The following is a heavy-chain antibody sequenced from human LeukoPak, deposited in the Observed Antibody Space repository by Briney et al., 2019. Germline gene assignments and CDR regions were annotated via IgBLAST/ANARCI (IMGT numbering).Heavy chain of an antibody. V-gene: IGHV4-34*01. J-gene: IGHJ4*02. D-gene: IGHD3-16*01. CDR2: INHSGST. Sequence: ASETLSLTCAVYGGSLSAYYWTSMRQSPEKGLEWIGEINHSGSTNYNPSLKSRVTISVNTSKNQFSLKLSSVTAADTAIYYCATFRWGTGFEVWDQGALVTVSS. CDR3: ATFRWGTGFEV. CDR1: GGSLSAYY.